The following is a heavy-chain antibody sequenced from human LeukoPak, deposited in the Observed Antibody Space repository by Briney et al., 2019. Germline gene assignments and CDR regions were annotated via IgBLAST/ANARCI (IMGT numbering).Heavy chain of an antibody. D-gene: IGHD3-16*02. Sequence: ASVKVSCKASGYTFTNYAMNWVRQAPGQGLEWMGWIHPSTGNPTYAQGFTGRFVFPLDTSVSTTYLQISSLKAEDTAVYYCARAYQHLGELSLPNYWGQGTLVTVPS. CDR3: ARAYQHLGELSLPNY. CDR2: IHPSTGNP. J-gene: IGHJ4*02. V-gene: IGHV7-4-1*02. CDR1: GYTFTNYA.